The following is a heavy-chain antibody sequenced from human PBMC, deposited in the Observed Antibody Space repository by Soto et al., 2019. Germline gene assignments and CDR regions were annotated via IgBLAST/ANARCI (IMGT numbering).Heavy chain of an antibody. CDR3: GRRPVTYYFDY. CDR1: GFTFSSYA. V-gene: IGHV3-30-3*01. CDR2: ISYDGSNK. J-gene: IGHJ4*02. Sequence: GGSLRLSCAASGFTFSSYAMHWVRQAPGKGLEWVAVISYDGSNKYYADTVKGRFTISRDNSKNTLCLQMDSLRAEDTAVYFCGRRPVTYYFDYWGQGTLVTVSS. D-gene: IGHD4-17*01.